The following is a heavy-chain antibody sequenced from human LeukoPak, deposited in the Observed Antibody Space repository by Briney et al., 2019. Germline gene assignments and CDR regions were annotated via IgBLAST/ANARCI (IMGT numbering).Heavy chain of an antibody. Sequence: GGSLRLSCAASGFTFSSYWMHWVRHAPGKGLVWVSRINSDGSSTSYADSVKGRFTISRDNAKNTLYLQMNSLRAEDTAVYYCARVRDSGSPFDYWGQGTLVTVSS. J-gene: IGHJ4*02. CDR3: ARVRDSGSPFDY. V-gene: IGHV3-74*01. CDR1: GFTFSSYW. D-gene: IGHD5-12*01. CDR2: INSDGSST.